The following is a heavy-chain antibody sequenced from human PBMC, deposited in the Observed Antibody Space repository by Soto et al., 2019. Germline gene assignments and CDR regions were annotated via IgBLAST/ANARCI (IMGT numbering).Heavy chain of an antibody. D-gene: IGHD3-22*01. CDR3: AKDSYDISGYYYYYFDY. J-gene: IGHJ4*02. Sequence: VQLLESGGGLVQPGGSLRLSCAASGFTFSTYGMSWVRQAPGKGLEWVAVISYDGSNKYYGDSVKGRFTISRDNSKNTLYLQMNSLRAEDTAVYYCAKDSYDISGYYYYYFDYWGQGTLVTVSS. CDR2: ISYDGSNK. V-gene: IGHV3-30*18. CDR1: GFTFSTYG.